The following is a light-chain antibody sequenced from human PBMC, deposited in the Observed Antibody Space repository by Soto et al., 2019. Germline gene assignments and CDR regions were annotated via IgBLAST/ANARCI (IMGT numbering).Light chain of an antibody. CDR1: QGISSW. Sequence: DIQMTQSPSSVSASVGDRVTITCRASQGISSWLAWYQQKTWKAPKLLIYAASILQSGVPSTFSGSESGTDFTLTITGLQPEDGATYEGQQANNLPFTFGPGTKVYIE. V-gene: IGKV1-12*01. CDR3: QQANNLPFT. CDR2: AAS. J-gene: IGKJ3*01.